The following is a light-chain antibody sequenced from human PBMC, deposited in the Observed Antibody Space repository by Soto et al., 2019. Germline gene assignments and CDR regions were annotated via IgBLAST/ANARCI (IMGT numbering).Light chain of an antibody. J-gene: IGKJ5*01. CDR1: QILVHSDGIAY. CDR3: MQGTHWPIT. V-gene: IGKV2-30*02. Sequence: DVVMTQSPVSLPFTLVRPASISCSXNQILVHSDGIAYFSWFQQRPGRSPRRLIYKVSNRDSGVPARFSGSGSGTDFALKISRVEAEDVGVYYCMQGTHWPITFGQGTRLEIK. CDR2: KVS.